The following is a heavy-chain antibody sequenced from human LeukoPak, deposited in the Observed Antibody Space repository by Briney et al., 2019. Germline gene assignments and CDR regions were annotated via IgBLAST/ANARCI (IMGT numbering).Heavy chain of an antibody. D-gene: IGHD2/OR15-2a*01. CDR1: GFTFSNYA. V-gene: IGHV3-23*01. CDR3: AKVGSGNVKNFDY. Sequence: GGSLRLSCAASGFTFSNYAMSWVRQAPGKGLEWVSAISGSGGSTYYADSVKGRFTISRDNSKNTLYLQMNSLRAEDTAVYYCAKVGSGNVKNFDYWGQGTLVTVSS. J-gene: IGHJ4*02. CDR2: ISGSGGST.